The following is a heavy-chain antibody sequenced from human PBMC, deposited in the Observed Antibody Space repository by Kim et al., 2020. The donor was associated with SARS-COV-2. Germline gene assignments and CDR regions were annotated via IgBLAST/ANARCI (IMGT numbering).Heavy chain of an antibody. J-gene: IGHJ6*02. V-gene: IGHV4-59*01. Sequence: PTLKRRVTISGATSNNQFSLKVSSVTAADTAVYYCARVGSWTGGSGGVDVWGQGTTVTVSS. D-gene: IGHD3-16*01. CDR3: ARVGSWTGGSGGVDV.